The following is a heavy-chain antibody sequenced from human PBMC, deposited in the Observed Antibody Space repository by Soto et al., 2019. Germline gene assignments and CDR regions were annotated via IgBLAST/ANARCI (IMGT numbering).Heavy chain of an antibody. V-gene: IGHV3-21*02. CDR3: ARRYCSTTNCYALDS. D-gene: IGHD2-2*01. J-gene: IGHJ4*02. CDR1: GFTFSTYS. CDR2: IDSSSSYM. Sequence: EVQLVESGGGLVKPGGSLRLSCAASGFTFSTYSMIWVRQAPERGLEWVSAIDSSSSYMYYADSVKGRFTISRDNAKNSLFLKMNSLIDEDTTVYYCARRYCSTTNCYALDSWGQGTLVTVSS.